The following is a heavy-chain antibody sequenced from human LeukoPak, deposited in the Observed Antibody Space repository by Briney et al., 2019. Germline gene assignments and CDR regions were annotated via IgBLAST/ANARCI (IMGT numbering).Heavy chain of an antibody. V-gene: IGHV4-59*01. J-gene: IGHJ4*02. CDR2: MYYSGST. CDR3: ARVSYYDYVWGTYRRFLYYFDH. CDR1: GVSISNNY. D-gene: IGHD3-16*02. Sequence: SETLSLTCTVSGVSISNNYWSWIRQPPGKALEWIGYMYYSGSTNYNPSLRSRVTISVDTSKNQFSLKLSSVTAEDTAVYYCARVSYYDYVWGTYRRFLYYFDHWGQGTLVTVSS.